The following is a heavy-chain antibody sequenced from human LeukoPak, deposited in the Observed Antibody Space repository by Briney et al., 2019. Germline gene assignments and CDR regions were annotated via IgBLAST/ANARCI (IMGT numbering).Heavy chain of an antibody. CDR1: GVSFGRYS. CDR3: ARVGSTPAKFDH. D-gene: IGHD2-2*01. CDR2: INFSGYT. V-gene: IGHV4-34*01. Sequence: PSETLSLTCAVSGVSFGRYSWTWIRQSPGKGLECIGEINFSGYTKYNPSLKSRVTMSVDTSKNQFSLKLASVTAADTVIYFCARVGSTPAKFDHWGQGTLVTVSS. J-gene: IGHJ4*02.